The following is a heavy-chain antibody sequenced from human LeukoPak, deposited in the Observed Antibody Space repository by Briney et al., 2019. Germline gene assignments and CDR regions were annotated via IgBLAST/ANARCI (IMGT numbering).Heavy chain of an antibody. CDR3: ASRGYSYGPFDY. V-gene: IGHV3-33*01. Sequence: PGGSLRLSCAASGYTFSHSGLHWVRQAPGKGLEWVAIIWHDGSKKYHADSVKGRFTISRDDSKSTLYLQMNSLRAEDTAVYYCASRGYSYGPFDYWGQGTLVTVSS. D-gene: IGHD5-18*01. J-gene: IGHJ4*02. CDR1: GYTFSHSG. CDR2: IWHDGSKK.